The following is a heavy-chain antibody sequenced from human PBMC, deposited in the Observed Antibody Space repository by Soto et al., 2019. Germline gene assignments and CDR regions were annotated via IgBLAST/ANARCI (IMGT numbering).Heavy chain of an antibody. J-gene: IGHJ4*02. CDR1: GFTFSSYW. D-gene: IGHD3-10*01. Sequence: EVQLVESGGGLVQSGGSLRLSCEASGFTFSSYWMHWVRQAPGKGLVWVSRIKGDGISTNYADSVKGRFTISRDNAKDTVFLQMTGLSADDTAVYYCARGAMGNYYNDYWGQGILVTVSS. CDR2: IKGDGIST. CDR3: ARGAMGNYYNDY. V-gene: IGHV3-74*01.